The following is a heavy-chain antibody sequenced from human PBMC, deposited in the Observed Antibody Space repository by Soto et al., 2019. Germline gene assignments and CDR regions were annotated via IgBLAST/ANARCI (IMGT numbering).Heavy chain of an antibody. V-gene: IGHV3-30-3*01. J-gene: IGHJ4*02. Sequence: QVQLVESGGGVVQPGRSLRVSCAASGFTFSNYAMHWVRQAPGKGLEWVAVVSYDGSKQFYADYVEGRFTISRDSSKSTLYLHMDNLIDEDTAVYYCARDRLYYYDNSGYYNFDYWGQGTLVTVSS. CDR1: GFTFSNYA. D-gene: IGHD3-22*01. CDR2: VSYDGSKQ. CDR3: ARDRLYYYDNSGYYNFDY.